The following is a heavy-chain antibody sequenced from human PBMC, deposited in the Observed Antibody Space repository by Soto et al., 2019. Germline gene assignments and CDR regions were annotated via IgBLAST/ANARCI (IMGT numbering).Heavy chain of an antibody. CDR2: TYYRSKWYN. Sequence: SQTLSLTCAISGDSVSSNSAAWNWIRQSPSRGLEWLGRTYYRSKWYNDYAVSVKSRITINPDTSKNQFSLQLNSVTPEDTAVYYCASGYYCDSSRLDWFDPRGQGTLDIVSS. D-gene: IGHD3-22*01. J-gene: IGHJ5*02. CDR1: GDSVSSNSAA. V-gene: IGHV6-1*01. CDR3: ASGYYCDSSRLDWFDP.